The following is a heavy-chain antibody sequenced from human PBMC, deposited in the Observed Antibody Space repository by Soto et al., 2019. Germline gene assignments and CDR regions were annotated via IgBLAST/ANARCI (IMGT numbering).Heavy chain of an antibody. J-gene: IGHJ5*02. CDR3: GGLRTTVTSNGFDP. CDR2: IYHSGST. D-gene: IGHD4-4*01. CDR1: SGSISSSNW. V-gene: IGHV4-4*02. Sequence: SETLSLTCAVSSGSISSSNWWSWVRQPPGKGLEWIGEIYHSGSTNYNPSLKSRVTISVDKSKNQFSLKLSSVTAADTAVYYGGGLRTTVTSNGFDPWGKETRFTVPS.